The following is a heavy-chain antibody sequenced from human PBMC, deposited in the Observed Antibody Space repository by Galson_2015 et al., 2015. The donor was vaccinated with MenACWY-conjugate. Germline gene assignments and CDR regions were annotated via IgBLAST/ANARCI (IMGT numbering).Heavy chain of an antibody. CDR3: AREEVDCTGGRCSSYFDY. D-gene: IGHD2-15*01. V-gene: IGHV3-7*03. CDR1: GFTFSRYW. Sequence: SLRLSCAASGFTFSRYWLSWVRQAPGKGLEWVANIKQDGSEKYYVASVKGRFTISRDNAKNSLYLQMNSLRADDTAVYYCAREEVDCTGGRCSSYFDYWGQGTLVTVSS. CDR2: IKQDGSEK. J-gene: IGHJ4*02.